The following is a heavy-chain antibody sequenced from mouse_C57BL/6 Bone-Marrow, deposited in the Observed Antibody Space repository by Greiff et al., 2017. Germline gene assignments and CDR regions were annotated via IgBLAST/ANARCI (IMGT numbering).Heavy chain of an antibody. D-gene: IGHD1-1*02. J-gene: IGHJ4*01. CDR1: GYTFTSYW. CDR2: IDPNSGST. CDR3: ARGPFGGYPYYYAMDY. V-gene: IGHV1-64*01. Sequence: VQLQQPGAELVKPGASVKLSCKASGYTFTSYWMHWVKQRPGQGLEWIGMIDPNSGSTNYNEKFKSKATLTVDKSSSTAYMQLSSLASEDSAVYYCARGPFGGYPYYYAMDYWGQGASVTVSS.